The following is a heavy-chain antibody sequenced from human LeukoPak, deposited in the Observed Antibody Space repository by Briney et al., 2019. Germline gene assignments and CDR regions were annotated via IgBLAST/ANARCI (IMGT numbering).Heavy chain of an antibody. Sequence: PGRSLRLSCAASGFTFSSYGMHWVRQAPGKGLEWVAVIWYDGSNKYYADSVKGRFTISRDNSKNMLYLQMNSLRAEDTAVYYCARGAGYSSSWGFDYWGQGTLVTVSS. CDR2: IWYDGSNK. CDR3: ARGAGYSSSWGFDY. D-gene: IGHD6-13*01. J-gene: IGHJ4*02. CDR1: GFTFSSYG. V-gene: IGHV3-33*01.